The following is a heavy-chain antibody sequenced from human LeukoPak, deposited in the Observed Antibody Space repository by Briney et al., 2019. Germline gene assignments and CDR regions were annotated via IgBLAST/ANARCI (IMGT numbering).Heavy chain of an antibody. J-gene: IGHJ4*02. CDR2: FDPEDGET. D-gene: IGHD2-2*01. V-gene: IGHV1-24*01. Sequence: ASVKVSCKVSGYTLIELSMHWVRQAPGKGLEWMGGFDPEDGETIYAQKFQGRVTMTEDTSTDTAYMELSSLRSEDTAVYYCATTLVRYCSSTSCYFGHFDYWGQGTLVTVSS. CDR3: ATTLVRYCSSTSCYFGHFDY. CDR1: GYTLIELS.